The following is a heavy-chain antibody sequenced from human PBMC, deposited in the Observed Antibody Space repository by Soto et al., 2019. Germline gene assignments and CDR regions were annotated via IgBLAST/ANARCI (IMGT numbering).Heavy chain of an antibody. J-gene: IGHJ4*02. CDR2: INHSGST. CDR1: GGSFSGEY. V-gene: IGHV4-34*01. D-gene: IGHD1-26*01. Sequence: SETLSLTCAVYGGSFSGEYWSWIRQPPGQGLEWIGEINHSGSTNYNPSLKSRVTISVDTSRNQFSLKLSSVTAADTAVYYCASDIVGATIPAYYWGQGTLVTVSS. CDR3: ASDIVGATIPAYY.